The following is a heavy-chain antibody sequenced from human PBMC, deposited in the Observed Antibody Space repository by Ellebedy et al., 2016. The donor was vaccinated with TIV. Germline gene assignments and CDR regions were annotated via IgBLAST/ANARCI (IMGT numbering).Heavy chain of an antibody. CDR3: ARGSGALDV. J-gene: IGHJ3*01. D-gene: IGHD3-10*01. CDR2: IKQDGSEK. CDR1: GFTFSTYW. V-gene: IGHV3-7*03. Sequence: GESLKISCAASGFTFSTYWMSWVRQAPGKGLEWVANIKQDGSEKYYVDSVKGRFTISRDNAKNSLYLQMNSLRAEDTALYYCARGSGALDVWGQGTVVTVSS.